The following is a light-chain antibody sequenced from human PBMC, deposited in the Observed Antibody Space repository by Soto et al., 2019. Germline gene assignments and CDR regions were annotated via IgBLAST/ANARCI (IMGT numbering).Light chain of an antibody. CDR1: QSVSSSY. J-gene: IGKJ4*01. CDR2: GAS. CDR3: QQYNNWPLT. Sequence: EIVMTQSPATPSVSPGERATLSCMASQSVSSSYLAWYQQKPGQAPRLLIYGASSRATGIPDRFSGSGSGTEFTLTISSLQSEDFAVYYCQQYNNWPLTFGGGTKVDI. V-gene: IGKV3D-15*01.